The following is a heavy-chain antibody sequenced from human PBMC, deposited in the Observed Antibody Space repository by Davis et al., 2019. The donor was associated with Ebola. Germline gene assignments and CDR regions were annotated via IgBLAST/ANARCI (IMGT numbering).Heavy chain of an antibody. J-gene: IGHJ4*02. CDR2: INHSGST. V-gene: IGHV4-34*01. D-gene: IGHD5-18*01. CDR1: VGSFSGYY. Sequence: SETLSLTCAVYVGSFSGYYWSWIRQPPGKGLEWIGEINHSGSTNYNPSLKRRVTISVDTSKNQFSLKLGSVTAADTAVYYCSRGPGYSYGRGEFEYWGQGTLVTVSS. CDR3: SRGPGYSYGRGEFEY.